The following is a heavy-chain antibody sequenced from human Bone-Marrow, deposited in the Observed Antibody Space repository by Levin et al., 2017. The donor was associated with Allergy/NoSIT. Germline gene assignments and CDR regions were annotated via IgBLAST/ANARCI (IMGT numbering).Heavy chain of an antibody. V-gene: IGHV3-23*01. Sequence: GESLKISCPISGFIFADYAMNWVRQAPGRGMDWVSSLDGISAKTCYADSVKGRFTISREYSKNTLFLQMNSLRVEDTARYYCAKAGTTVMLDYSYLDVWGEGTAVTVSS. CDR3: AKAGTTVMLDYSYLDV. CDR1: GFIFADYA. J-gene: IGHJ6*03. CDR2: LDGISAKT. D-gene: IGHD4-17*01.